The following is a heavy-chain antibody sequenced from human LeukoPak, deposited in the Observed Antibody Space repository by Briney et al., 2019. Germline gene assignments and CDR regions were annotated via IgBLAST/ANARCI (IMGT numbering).Heavy chain of an antibody. J-gene: IGHJ6*03. CDR1: GVSISSYY. CDR3: ARGGLGYCSSTSCYKPTYYYYMDV. CDR2: IYYSGST. D-gene: IGHD2-2*02. V-gene: IGHV4-59*01. Sequence: SETLSLTCTVSGVSISSYYWSWIRQPPGKGLEWIGYIYYSGSTNYNPSLKSRVTISVDTSKNQFSLKLSSVTAADTAVYYCARGGLGYCSSTSCYKPTYYYYMDVWGKGTTVTVSS.